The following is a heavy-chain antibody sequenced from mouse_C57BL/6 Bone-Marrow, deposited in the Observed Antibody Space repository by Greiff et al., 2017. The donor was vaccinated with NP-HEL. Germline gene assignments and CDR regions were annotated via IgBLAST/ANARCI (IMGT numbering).Heavy chain of an antibody. CDR2: IYPRSGNT. J-gene: IGHJ3*01. CDR1: GYTFTSYG. CDR3: ARRGIGSSYFAY. D-gene: IGHD1-1*01. V-gene: IGHV1-81*01. Sequence: QVQLKQSGAELARPGASVKLSCKASGYTFTSYGISWVKQRTGQGLEWIGEIYPRSGNTYYNEKFKGKATLTADKSSSTAYMELRSLTSEDSAVYFCARRGIGSSYFAYWGQGTLVTVSA.